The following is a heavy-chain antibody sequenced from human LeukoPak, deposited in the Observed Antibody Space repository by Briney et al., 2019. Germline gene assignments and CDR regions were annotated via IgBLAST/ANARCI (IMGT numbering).Heavy chain of an antibody. D-gene: IGHD3-22*01. CDR3: AREATSNGYYVDY. J-gene: IGHJ4*02. Sequence: ASVKVSCKASGYTFTGYYMHWVRQAPGQGLEWMGWINPNSGGTNYAQKFQGGVTMTRDTSISTAYMELSRPRSDDTAVYYCAREATSNGYYVDYWGQGTLVTVSS. V-gene: IGHV1-2*02. CDR2: INPNSGGT. CDR1: GYTFTGYY.